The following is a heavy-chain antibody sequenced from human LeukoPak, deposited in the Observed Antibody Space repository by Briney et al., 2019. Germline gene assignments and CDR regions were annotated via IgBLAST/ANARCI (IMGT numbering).Heavy chain of an antibody. J-gene: IGHJ4*02. CDR2: INHGGFT. CDR1: GGSLSGYY. CDR3: ARLRTLSFTIPAD. D-gene: IGHD3-3*01. Sequence: SETLSLTCAVYGGSLSGYYWSWIRQPPGKGLEWIGEINHGGFTTYNPSLKSRVTISVDTSKNQFSLKLTSLTAADTAVYYCARLRTLSFTIPADWGQGTLVTVSP. V-gene: IGHV4-34*01.